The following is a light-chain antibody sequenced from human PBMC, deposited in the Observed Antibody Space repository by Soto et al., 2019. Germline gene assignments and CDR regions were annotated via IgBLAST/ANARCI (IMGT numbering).Light chain of an antibody. CDR2: AAS. CDR1: QGISSY. J-gene: IGKJ1*01. Sequence: AIRMTQSPSSLSASTGDRVTITCRASQGISSYLAWYQQKPGKAPKLLIYAASTLQSGVPSRFSGSGSGTDFTLTISCLQSEDFATYYCQQEYSYLRTFGEGTKVEIK. CDR3: QQEYSYLRT. V-gene: IGKV1-8*01.